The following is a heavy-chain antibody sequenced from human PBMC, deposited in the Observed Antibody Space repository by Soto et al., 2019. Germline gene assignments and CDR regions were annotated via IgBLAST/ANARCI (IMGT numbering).Heavy chain of an antibody. V-gene: IGHV3-7*01. CDR2: IREDGSGI. J-gene: IGHJ6*02. D-gene: IGHD3-3*02. CDR1: GVMFNNNW. Sequence: GGSLRLSCAASGVMFNNNWMSWVRQAPGKGLEWVAHIREDGSGISYVDSVRGRYTISRDNTLNSLYLQMDTLRPGDTAVYYCARGHFGLDVWGQGTTVTVSS. CDR3: ARGHFGLDV.